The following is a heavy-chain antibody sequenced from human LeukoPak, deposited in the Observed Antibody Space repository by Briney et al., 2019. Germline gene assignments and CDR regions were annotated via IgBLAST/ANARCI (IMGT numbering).Heavy chain of an antibody. CDR2: IYYSGST. V-gene: IGHV4-59*01. J-gene: IGHJ4*02. D-gene: IGHD6-19*01. Sequence: SETLSLTCTVSGGSISSYYWSWIRQPPGKGLEWIGYIYYSGSTNYNPSLKSRVTISVDTSKNQISLKLSSVTAADTAVYYCARDLGGSDWTFDSWGQGTLVTVSS. CDR1: GGSISSYY. CDR3: ARDLGGSDWTFDS.